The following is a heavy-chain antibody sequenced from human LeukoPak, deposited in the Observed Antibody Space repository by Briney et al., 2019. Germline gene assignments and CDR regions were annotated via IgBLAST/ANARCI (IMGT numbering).Heavy chain of an antibody. CDR2: MNHSGST. CDR1: GGFFSGYY. D-gene: IGHD6-19*01. Sequence: SDTLSLTCAVYGGFFSGYYWSWIRHPPGKGVEWLGEMNHSGSTNYNPSLKVRVTISVHTSKNQFSLYLNSVTATQTDVYICARDQWLVRGSAFDIWGQGTMVTVFS. J-gene: IGHJ3*02. V-gene: IGHV4-34*01. CDR3: ARDQWLVRGSAFDI.